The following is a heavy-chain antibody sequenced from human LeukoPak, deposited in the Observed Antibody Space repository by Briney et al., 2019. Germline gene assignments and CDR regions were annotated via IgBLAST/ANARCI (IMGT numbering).Heavy chain of an antibody. D-gene: IGHD4-17*01. CDR1: GFSFSTTW. J-gene: IGHJ4*02. CDR2: INSDGSST. V-gene: IGHV3-74*01. CDR3: ARGSKSYGDYIRSRIHYFDY. Sequence: PGGSLRLSCAASGFSFSTTWMHWVRHAPGKGLVWVSRINSDGSSTIYADSVKGRFTISRDNSKNTLYLQMNSLRAEDTAVYYCARGSKSYGDYIRSRIHYFDYWGQGTLVTVSS.